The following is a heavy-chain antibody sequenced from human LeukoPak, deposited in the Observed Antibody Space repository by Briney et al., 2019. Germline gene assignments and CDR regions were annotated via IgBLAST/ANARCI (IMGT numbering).Heavy chain of an antibody. Sequence: PSQTLSLTCTVSGVSISSGTYYWTWIRQPAGKGLEWIGRIYGNGNTNYNPSLKSRVSISVDTSKNQSSLKLSSVTAADTAMYYCATDHYYDSKLDSWGQGTLVTVSS. V-gene: IGHV4-61*02. CDR2: IYGNGNT. CDR3: ATDHYYDSKLDS. D-gene: IGHD3-22*01. CDR1: GVSISSGTYY. J-gene: IGHJ4*02.